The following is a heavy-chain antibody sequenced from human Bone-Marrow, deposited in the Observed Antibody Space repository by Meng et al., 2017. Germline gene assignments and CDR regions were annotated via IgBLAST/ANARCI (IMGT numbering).Heavy chain of an antibody. CDR3: AKAGGSFSSGWYEVDY. J-gene: IGHJ4*02. D-gene: IGHD6-19*01. Sequence: GESLKISCAASGFTFSSYPMSWVRQAPGKGLEWVSLVSGSGGSKYYTDSMKGRFTISRDNSKNTLHLQMSSLRAEDTAVYYCAKAGGSFSSGWYEVDYWGQGTLVTVSS. CDR2: VSGSGGSK. V-gene: IGHV3-23*01. CDR1: GFTFSSYP.